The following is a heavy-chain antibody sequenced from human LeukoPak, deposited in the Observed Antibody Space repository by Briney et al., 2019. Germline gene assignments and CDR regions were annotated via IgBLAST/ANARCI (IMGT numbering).Heavy chain of an antibody. Sequence: PGGSLRLSCAASGFTFSSYAMSWVRQAPGKGLEWVSAISGSGGSTYYADSVKGRFTISRDNSKNTLYLQMNSLRAEDTAVYYCAKGWSLYGSGHSNFDYWGQGALVTVSS. CDR1: GFTFSSYA. D-gene: IGHD3-10*01. CDR2: ISGSGGST. CDR3: AKGWSLYGSGHSNFDY. V-gene: IGHV3-23*01. J-gene: IGHJ4*02.